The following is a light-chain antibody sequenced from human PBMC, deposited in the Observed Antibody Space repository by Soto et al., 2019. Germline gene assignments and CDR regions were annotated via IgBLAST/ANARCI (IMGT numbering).Light chain of an antibody. CDR3: QQYNNWRTWT. CDR1: QSVSSN. J-gene: IGKJ1*01. CDR2: GAS. V-gene: IGKV3-15*01. Sequence: EIVMTQSPATLSVSPGERATLSCRASQSVSSNLAWYQQKPGQAPMLLIYGASTRATGIPARFSGSGSGTEFTLTISSLQSEDFAVYYCQQYNNWRTWTFGQGTKVEIK.